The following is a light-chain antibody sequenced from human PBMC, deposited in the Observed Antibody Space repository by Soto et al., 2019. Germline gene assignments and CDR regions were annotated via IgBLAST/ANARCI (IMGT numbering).Light chain of an antibody. CDR3: QQRHMWPIT. J-gene: IGKJ5*01. CDR2: DAY. Sequence: EVVLTQSPVTLSLSAGEIATLSGRASQSFRGLLAWYQQKPGQAPRLLIYDAYNRATGIPPRFSGSGSGTDFTLTISSLEPEDSAVYYCQQRHMWPITFGQGTRLEIK. V-gene: IGKV3-11*01. CDR1: QSFRGL.